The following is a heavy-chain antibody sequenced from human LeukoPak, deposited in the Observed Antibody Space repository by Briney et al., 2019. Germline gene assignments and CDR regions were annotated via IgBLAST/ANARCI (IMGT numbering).Heavy chain of an antibody. D-gene: IGHD1-26*01. Sequence: GGSLRLSCAASGFTFTSYSMNWVRQAPGKGLEWVSSISSSSSYIHYADSVKGRFTISRDNAKNSLYLQMNSLRAEDTAVYFCARDEYNSSGTYAGIDYWGQGTLVTVSS. J-gene: IGHJ4*02. V-gene: IGHV3-21*01. CDR2: ISSSSSYI. CDR3: ARDEYNSSGTYAGIDY. CDR1: GFTFTSYS.